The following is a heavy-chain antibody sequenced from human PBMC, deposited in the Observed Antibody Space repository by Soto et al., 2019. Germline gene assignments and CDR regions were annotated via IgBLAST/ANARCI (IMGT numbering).Heavy chain of an antibody. CDR1: GFTFSSYA. CDR3: AKAPASTSAPYIAAHPPVSYFDY. D-gene: IGHD6-6*01. J-gene: IGHJ4*02. CDR2: ISGSGGST. V-gene: IGHV3-23*01. Sequence: GGSLRLSCAASGFTFSSYAMSWVRQAPGKGLEWVSAISGSGGSTYYADSVKGRFTISRDNSKNTLYLQMNSLRAEDTAVYYCAKAPASTSAPYIAAHPPVSYFDYWGQGTLVTVSS.